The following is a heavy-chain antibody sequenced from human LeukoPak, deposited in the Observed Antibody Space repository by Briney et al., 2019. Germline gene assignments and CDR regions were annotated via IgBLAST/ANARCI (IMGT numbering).Heavy chain of an antibody. CDR2: ISSSSSYI. CDR3: ARDGNYDILTGPPDY. CDR1: GFTFSSYS. D-gene: IGHD3-9*01. Sequence: GGSLRLSCAASGFTFSSYSMNWVRQAPGKGLEWVSSISSSSSYIYYADSVKGRFTISRDNAKNSLYLQMNSLRAEDTAVYYCARDGNYDILTGPPDYWGQGTLVTVSS. V-gene: IGHV3-21*01. J-gene: IGHJ4*02.